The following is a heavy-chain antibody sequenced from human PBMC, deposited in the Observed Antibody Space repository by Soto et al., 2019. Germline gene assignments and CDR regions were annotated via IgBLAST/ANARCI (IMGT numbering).Heavy chain of an antibody. CDR1: GFSLSTSGVG. CDR2: IYWDDDK. V-gene: IGHV2-5*02. D-gene: IGHD2-15*01. CDR3: AHSWYCRGGSCYYSNRFDP. Sequence: QITLKESGPTLVKPTQTLTLTCTFSGFSLSTSGVGVGWIRQPPGTALEWLALIYWDDDKRYSPSLNSRLPITKHTSKNQVVLTMTNMDPVDTATYYCAHSWYCRGGSCYYSNRFDPWGQGTLVTVSS. J-gene: IGHJ5*02.